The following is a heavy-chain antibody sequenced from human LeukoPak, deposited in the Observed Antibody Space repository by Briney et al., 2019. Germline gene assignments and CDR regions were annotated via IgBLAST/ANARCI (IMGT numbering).Heavy chain of an antibody. V-gene: IGHV4-61*02. D-gene: IGHD1-1*01. Sequence: SETLSLTCTVSGGSISSGNYYWSWIRQPAGKGLEWIGRIYTSGSTNYNPSLKSRVTISVDTSKNQFSLKLSSVTAADTAVYYCARIGRTTDYWGQGTLVTVSS. CDR1: GGSISSGNYY. J-gene: IGHJ4*02. CDR3: ARIGRTTDY. CDR2: IYTSGST.